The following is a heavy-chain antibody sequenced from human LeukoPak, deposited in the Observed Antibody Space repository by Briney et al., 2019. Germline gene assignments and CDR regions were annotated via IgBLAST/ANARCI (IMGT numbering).Heavy chain of an antibody. J-gene: IGHJ4*02. Sequence: SETLSLTRTVSGGSISSGSYYWSWIRQPAGKGLEWIGRIYTSGSTNYNPSLKSRVTISVDTSKNQFSLKLSSVTAADTAVYYCARGGGYDILTGSAADFDYWGQGTLVTVSS. CDR3: ARGGGYDILTGSAADFDY. V-gene: IGHV4-61*02. CDR2: IYTSGST. D-gene: IGHD3-9*01. CDR1: GGSISSGSYY.